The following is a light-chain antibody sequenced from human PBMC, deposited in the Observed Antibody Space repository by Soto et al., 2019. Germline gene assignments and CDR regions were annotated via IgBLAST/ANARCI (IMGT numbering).Light chain of an antibody. CDR2: GAS. J-gene: IGKJ1*01. CDR3: QQYGRSPPGT. Sequence: EIVLTQSPGTLSLSPGERATLSCRASQSVSSSYLAWYQQKPGQAPRLLIYGASSRATGIPDRFSGSGSGTDFTLTISRLEPEDFAVYYCQQYGRSPPGTFGQATKVDIK. CDR1: QSVSSSY. V-gene: IGKV3-20*01.